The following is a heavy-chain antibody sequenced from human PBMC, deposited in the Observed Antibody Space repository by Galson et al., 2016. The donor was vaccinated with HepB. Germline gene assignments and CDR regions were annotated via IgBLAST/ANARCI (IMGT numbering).Heavy chain of an antibody. CDR1: GGSFSGYY. Sequence: EPLSLTCAVYGGSFSGYYWNWIRQSPGKGLECIGEINHSGSAHYNPSLRSRLTISRDVSKSQSSLKLTSVTAADSAVYYCARDRVTSPSMVRGVIDPWGQGTAVIVSS. J-gene: IGHJ5*02. CDR3: ARDRVTSPSMVRGVIDP. CDR2: INHSGSA. D-gene: IGHD3-10*01. V-gene: IGHV4-34*01.